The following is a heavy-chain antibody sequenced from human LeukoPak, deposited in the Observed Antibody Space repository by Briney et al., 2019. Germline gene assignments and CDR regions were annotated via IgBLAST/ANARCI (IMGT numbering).Heavy chain of an antibody. CDR1: GYTFTRYY. D-gene: IGHD6-13*01. J-gene: IGHJ4*02. CDR2: INPNSGGT. V-gene: IGHV1-2*02. Sequence: ASVKVSCKASGYTFTRYYMHWVRQAPGQGLEWMGWINPNSGGTDYAQKFHGRVTMTRDTSISTAYMELSRLRSDDTAVYYSARSRYSSSWFGSNWGQGTLVTVSS. CDR3: ARSRYSSSWFGSN.